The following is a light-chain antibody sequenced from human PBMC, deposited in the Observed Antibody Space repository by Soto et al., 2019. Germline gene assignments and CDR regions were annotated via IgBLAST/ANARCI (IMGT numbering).Light chain of an antibody. CDR1: SGSIASNY. Sequence: NFMLTQTHSVSESPGKTVTISCTRSSGSIASNYVQWYQQRPGSSPTTVIYEDNQRPSGVPDRFSGSIDSSSNSASLTISGLKTEDEADYYCQSYASNNHWVFGGGTKLTVL. J-gene: IGLJ3*02. CDR2: EDN. CDR3: QSYASNNHWV. V-gene: IGLV6-57*01.